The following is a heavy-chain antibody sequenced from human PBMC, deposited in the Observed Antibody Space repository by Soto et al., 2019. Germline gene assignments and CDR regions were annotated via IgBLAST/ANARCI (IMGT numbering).Heavy chain of an antibody. Sequence: QMQLVESGGGAVQPGESLRLSCAASGFTFNYYPMHWVRQTPGKGLEWVAVISFDGSNKYYADSVKGRFTISRDNSKNMLYLQMNSLRAEDAAVYYCARLPGALVAVLYIYPLDGREAMSDVDVW. V-gene: IGHV3-30-3*01. CDR2: ISFDGSNK. J-gene: IGHJ6*01. D-gene: IGHD6-19*01. CDR1: GFTFNYYP. CDR3: ARLPGALVAVLYIYPLDGREAMSDVDV.